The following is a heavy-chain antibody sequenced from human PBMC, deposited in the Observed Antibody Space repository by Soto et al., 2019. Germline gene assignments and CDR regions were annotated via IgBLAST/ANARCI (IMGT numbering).Heavy chain of an antibody. D-gene: IGHD6-13*01. J-gene: IGHJ3*02. CDR3: ARGQAAGLEPGKNDAFDI. CDR2: INPNSGGT. CDR1: GYTFTGYY. Sequence: GASVKVSCKASGYTFTGYYMHWVRQAPGQGLEWMGWINPNSGGTNYAQKFQGWVTMTRDTSISTAYMELSRLRSDDTAVYYCARGQAAGLEPGKNDAFDIWGQGTMVTVSS. V-gene: IGHV1-2*04.